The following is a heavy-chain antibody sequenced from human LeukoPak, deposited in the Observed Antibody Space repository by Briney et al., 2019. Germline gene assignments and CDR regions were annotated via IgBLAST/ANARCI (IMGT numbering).Heavy chain of an antibody. CDR2: IIPIFGTA. J-gene: IGHJ4*02. V-gene: IGHV1-69*05. CDR1: GGTFSSYA. Sequence: SVKVSCKASGGTFSSYAISWVRQAPGQGLEWMGGIIPIFGTANYAQKFQGRVTMTRDTSISTAYMELSRLRSDDTAMYYCATEIRYYYGSGKALGYWGQGTLVTVSS. D-gene: IGHD3-10*01. CDR3: ATEIRYYYGSGKALGY.